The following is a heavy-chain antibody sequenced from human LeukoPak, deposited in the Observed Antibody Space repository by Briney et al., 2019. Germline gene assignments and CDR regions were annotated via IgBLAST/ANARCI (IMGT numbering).Heavy chain of an antibody. CDR3: AAGFFRGVTFDY. D-gene: IGHD3-10*01. CDR1: GLTFSSYA. V-gene: IGHV3-23*01. CDR2: ISGSGGST. Sequence: PGGSLRLSCAASGLTFSSYAMSWVRQAPGKGLEWVSAISGSGGSTYYADSVKGRLTISRDNSKNTLYLQMNSLRAEDTAVYYCAAGFFRGVTFDYWGQGTLVTVSS. J-gene: IGHJ4*02.